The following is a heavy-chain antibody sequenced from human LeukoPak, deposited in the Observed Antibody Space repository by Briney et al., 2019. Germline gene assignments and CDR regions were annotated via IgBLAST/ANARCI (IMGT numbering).Heavy chain of an antibody. D-gene: IGHD6-19*01. CDR2: VHNVGGT. CDR1: GVSTTNGIYY. Sequence: PSETLSLTCTVSGVSTTNGIYYWAWIRQPPGKGLEWIGSVHNVGGTYYNLSLRSRVTMSIDTSKNQFSLRLNSVTAADTAVYYCARHAEYNSGWHFYLDHWGQGILVTVSS. CDR3: ARHAEYNSGWHFYLDH. V-gene: IGHV4-39*01. J-gene: IGHJ4*02.